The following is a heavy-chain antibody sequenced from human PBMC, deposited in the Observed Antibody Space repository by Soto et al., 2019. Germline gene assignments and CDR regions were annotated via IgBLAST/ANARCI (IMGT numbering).Heavy chain of an antibody. J-gene: IGHJ6*02. Sequence: RGESLKISCKGSGYSFTSYWISWVRQMPGKGLEWMGRIDPSDSYTNYSPSFQGHVTISADKSISTAYLQWSSLKASDTAMYYCARQVDTAMVRGYGMDVWGQGTTVTVSS. CDR1: GYSFTSYW. CDR2: IDPSDSYT. D-gene: IGHD5-18*01. V-gene: IGHV5-10-1*01. CDR3: ARQVDTAMVRGYGMDV.